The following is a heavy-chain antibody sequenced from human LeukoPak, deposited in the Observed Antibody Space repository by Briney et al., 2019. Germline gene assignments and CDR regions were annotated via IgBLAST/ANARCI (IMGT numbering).Heavy chain of an antibody. CDR2: INHSGST. J-gene: IGHJ5*02. D-gene: IGHD2-15*01. CDR1: GGSFSGYY. Sequence: SETLSLTCAVYGGSFSGYYWSWIRQPPGKGLEWIGEINHSGSTNYNPSLKSRVTISVDTSKNQFSLKLSSLTAADTAVYYCARVKGWWDGGFDPWGQGTLVTVSS. V-gene: IGHV4-34*01. CDR3: ARVKGWWDGGFDP.